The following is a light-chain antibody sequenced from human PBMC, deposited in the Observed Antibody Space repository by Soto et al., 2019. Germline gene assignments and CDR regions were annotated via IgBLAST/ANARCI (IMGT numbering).Light chain of an antibody. CDR1: QTISTY. CDR2: AAS. V-gene: IGKV1-33*01. J-gene: IGKJ3*01. CDR3: QHYDYLPFT. Sequence: DIPMTQSPSSLSASVGDRVTITCRASQTISTYLNWYQQKPGKAPKLLIYAASNLEAGVPARFSGSGSGTHFTLTISSLQPEDVATYYCQHYDYLPFTFGPGTMVDLK.